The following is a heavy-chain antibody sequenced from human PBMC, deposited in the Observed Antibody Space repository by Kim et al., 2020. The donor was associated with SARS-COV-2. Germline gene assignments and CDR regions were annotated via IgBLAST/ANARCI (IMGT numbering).Heavy chain of an antibody. V-gene: IGHV4-39*07. Sequence: SETLSLTCTVSGGSISSSTYYWGWIRQPPGKGLEWIGTIYYSGNTYYSPSLKSRVTISVDTSKNQFSLKLSSVTAADTAVYYCARVIAAAGTHFDYWGQGTLVTVSS. CDR3: ARVIAAAGTHFDY. D-gene: IGHD6-13*01. J-gene: IGHJ4*02. CDR2: IYYSGNT. CDR1: GGSISSSTYY.